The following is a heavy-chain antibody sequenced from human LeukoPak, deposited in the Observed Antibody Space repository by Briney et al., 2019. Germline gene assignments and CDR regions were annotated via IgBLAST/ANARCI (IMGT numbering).Heavy chain of an antibody. Sequence: ASVKVSCKASGYTFTSYDINWVRQATGQGLEWMGWMNPNSGNTGYAQKFQGRVTMTRNTSISTAYMELSSLRSEDTAVCYCARGPRSDFWSGYYHYYYYYYMDVWGKGTTVTVSS. CDR2: MNPNSGNT. CDR3: ARGPRSDFWSGYYHYYYYYYMDV. V-gene: IGHV1-8*01. D-gene: IGHD3-3*01. CDR1: GYTFTSYD. J-gene: IGHJ6*03.